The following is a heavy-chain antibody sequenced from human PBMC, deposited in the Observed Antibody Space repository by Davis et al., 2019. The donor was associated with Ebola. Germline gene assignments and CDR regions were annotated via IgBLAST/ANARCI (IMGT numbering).Heavy chain of an antibody. Sequence: GGSLRLSCAASGFTVSSNYMSWVRQAPGKGLEWVSYISSSSSTIYYADSVKGRFTISRDNAKNSLYLQMNSLRDEDTAVYYCARDYSWIQLWLGAFDIWGQGTMVTVSS. V-gene: IGHV3-48*02. J-gene: IGHJ3*02. D-gene: IGHD5-18*01. CDR2: ISSSSSTI. CDR1: GFTVSSNY. CDR3: ARDYSWIQLWLGAFDI.